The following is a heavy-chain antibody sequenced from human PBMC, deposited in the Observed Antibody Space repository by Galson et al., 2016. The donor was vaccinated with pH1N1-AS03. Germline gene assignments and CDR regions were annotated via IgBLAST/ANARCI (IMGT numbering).Heavy chain of an antibody. Sequence: PALVKPPQTLTLTCTFSGFSLRTGGVHVAWTRQPPGKALEWLALIFWDGETRYRPSLRSRLTITKDTSKNQVVLTMTNMDPVDTATYYCARSTHVNEGLDFWGQGTLVTVSP. V-gene: IGHV2-5*02. CDR3: ARSTHVNEGLDF. D-gene: IGHD2-8*01. J-gene: IGHJ4*02. CDR1: GFSLRTGGVH. CDR2: IFWDGET.